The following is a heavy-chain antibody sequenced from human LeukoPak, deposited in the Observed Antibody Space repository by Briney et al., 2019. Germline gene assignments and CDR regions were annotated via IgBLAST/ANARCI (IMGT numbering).Heavy chain of an antibody. V-gene: IGHV4-59*01. CDR3: ARAGTTGGAFDI. J-gene: IGHJ3*02. Sequence: SETLSLTCTVSGGSISSYNWSWIRHRPPKGQQWIRYIYYSGSTNYNPSLKSRVTISVDTSKNQCSLKLSSVTAADTAVDYCARAGTTGGAFDIWGQGTMVTVSS. D-gene: IGHD1-7*01. CDR2: IYYSGST. CDR1: GGSISSYN.